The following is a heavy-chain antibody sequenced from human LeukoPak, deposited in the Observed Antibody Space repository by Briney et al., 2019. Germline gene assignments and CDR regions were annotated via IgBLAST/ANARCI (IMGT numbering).Heavy chain of an antibody. CDR2: IYPGDSDT. D-gene: IGHD3-10*01. CDR1: GYSFTTYW. Sequence: GESLKSSCKGSGYSFTTYWIGWVRQMPGKGLEWMGTIYPGDSDTRYSPSFQGQVTILVDKSISTAYLQWSTLKASDTAMYYCARTMVRGVIASGFDFWGQGTLVTVSS. V-gene: IGHV5-51*01. J-gene: IGHJ4*02. CDR3: ARTMVRGVIASGFDF.